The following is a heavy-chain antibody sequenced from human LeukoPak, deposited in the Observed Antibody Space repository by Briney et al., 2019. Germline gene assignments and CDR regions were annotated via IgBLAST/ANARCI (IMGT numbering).Heavy chain of an antibody. J-gene: IGHJ4*02. CDR2: ISGIGSRT. D-gene: IGHD3-10*01. CDR1: GFTFTSYD. Sequence: PGGSLRLSCATSGFTFTSYDMSWVRQAPGKGLEWVSGISGIGSRTYYADSVEGRLTISRDNSKNTVYLQMNSLRAEDTAVYYCAKTRITMVRGEIDWGQGTLVTVSS. V-gene: IGHV3-23*01. CDR3: AKTRITMVRGEID.